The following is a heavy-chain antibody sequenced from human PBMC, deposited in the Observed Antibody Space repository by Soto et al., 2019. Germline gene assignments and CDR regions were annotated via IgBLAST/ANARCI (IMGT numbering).Heavy chain of an antibody. V-gene: IGHV4-34*01. D-gene: IGHD3-3*01. CDR1: GGSFSGHF. Sequence: PSDTLSLTCVVYGGSFSGHFWSWIRQPPGKGLEWIGEINHSGSANYNPPLKSRVTISVDTSKNQFSLKLTSMTAADTAVYYCAGWAVGIMIFGVPKDYWSQGTQVTVSS. CDR3: AGWAVGIMIFGVPKDY. CDR2: INHSGSA. J-gene: IGHJ4*02.